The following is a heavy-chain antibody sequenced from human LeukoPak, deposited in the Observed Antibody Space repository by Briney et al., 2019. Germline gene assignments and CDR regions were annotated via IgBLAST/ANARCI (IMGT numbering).Heavy chain of an antibody. CDR1: SYTFTSYG. CDR2: ISAYNGNT. D-gene: IGHD4-17*01. V-gene: IGHV1-18*01. J-gene: IGHJ6*02. CDR3: ARERGDHAYYYYGMDV. Sequence: GASVKVSCKGSSYTFTSYGISWVRQAPGQGLEWMGWISAYNGNTNYAQKLQGRVTMTTDTSTSTAYMELRSLRSDDTAVYYCARERGDHAYYYYGMDVWGQGTTVTVSS.